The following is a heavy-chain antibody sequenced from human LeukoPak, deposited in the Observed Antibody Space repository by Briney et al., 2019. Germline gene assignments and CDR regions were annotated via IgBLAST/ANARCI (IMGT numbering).Heavy chain of an antibody. Sequence: GGSLRLSCAASGFTFSSYAMHWVRQAPGKGLEWVAVISYDGSNKYYADSVKGRFTISRDNSKNTLYLQMNSLRAEDTAVYYCATEYPGGYSYGPPRPNP. D-gene: IGHD5-18*01. CDR3: ATEYPGGYSYGPPRPNP. CDR1: GFTFSSYA. J-gene: IGHJ5*02. CDR2: ISYDGSNK. V-gene: IGHV3-30*04.